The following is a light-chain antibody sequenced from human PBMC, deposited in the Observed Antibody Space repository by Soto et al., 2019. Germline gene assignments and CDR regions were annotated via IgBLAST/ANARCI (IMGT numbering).Light chain of an antibody. CDR3: QHFGSSPPVI. CDR2: GAS. J-gene: IGKJ5*01. CDR1: QTTSPKY. Sequence: IELTQSTGTLSLSPGESATLSCRVSQTTSPKYVAWYQQRRGLAPRLLVYGASKGAAGIPDRFRGSGSGSEFSLTISGLESEDFAVYFCQHFGSSPPVIFGQGTRLEI. V-gene: IGKV3-20*01.